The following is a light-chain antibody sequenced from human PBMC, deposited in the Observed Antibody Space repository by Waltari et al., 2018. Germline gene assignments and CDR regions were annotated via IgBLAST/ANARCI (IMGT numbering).Light chain of an antibody. V-gene: IGLV3-1*01. Sequence: SFDLTQPPSVSVSPGQTASITCSGDKSGVKYTCWYQQKPGQSPVLVIFQDNKRPSGIPDRFSGSNAGNTATLTISGTQALDEADYYCQAWDINTVVFGGGTKLTVL. CDR3: QAWDINTVV. CDR1: KSGVKY. CDR2: QDN. J-gene: IGLJ2*01.